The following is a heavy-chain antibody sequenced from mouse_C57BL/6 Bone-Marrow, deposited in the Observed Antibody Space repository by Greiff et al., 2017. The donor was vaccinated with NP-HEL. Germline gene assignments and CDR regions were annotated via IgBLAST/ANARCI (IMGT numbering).Heavy chain of an antibody. J-gene: IGHJ2*01. Sequence: VQLQQSGPELVKPGASVKISCKASGYSFTDYNMNWVKQSNGKSLEWIGVINPNYGTTSYNQKFKGKATFTVDQSSSTAYMQLNSLTSEDSAVDYCARWGPTVEEYYFDYWGQGTTLTVSS. V-gene: IGHV1-39*01. CDR2: INPNYGTT. CDR3: ARWGPTVEEYYFDY. D-gene: IGHD1-1*01. CDR1: GYSFTDYN.